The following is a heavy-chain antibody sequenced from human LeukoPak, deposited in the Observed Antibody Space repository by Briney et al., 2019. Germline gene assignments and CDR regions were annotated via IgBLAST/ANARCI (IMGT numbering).Heavy chain of an antibody. CDR1: GFTSSSYG. Sequence: GGSLRLSCAASGFTSSSYGMHWVRHAPGKGLEWVAFIRYNGSNKYYADSVKGRLTLRRDNSTNTLYLQMHRQRAEDTAVVSCAKAVQLWSHFDHWGQGTLVTVSS. J-gene: IGHJ4*02. CDR2: IRYNGSNK. D-gene: IGHD5-18*01. CDR3: AKAVQLWSHFDH. V-gene: IGHV3-30*02.